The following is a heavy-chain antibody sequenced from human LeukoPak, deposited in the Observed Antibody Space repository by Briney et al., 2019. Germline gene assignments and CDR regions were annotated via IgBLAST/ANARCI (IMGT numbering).Heavy chain of an antibody. V-gene: IGHV3-23*01. CDR3: VKNFWSDKYYYYYMDV. J-gene: IGHJ6*03. D-gene: IGHD3-3*01. Sequence: PGGSLRLSCAASGFNFRSYAMHWVRQAPGKGLEWVSAISGSGGTTYYTDSVKGRFTISRDNSKNTLYLQMNSLRPEDTAVYYCVKNFWSDKYYYYYMDVWGRGTTVTVSS. CDR2: ISGSGGTT. CDR1: GFNFRSYA.